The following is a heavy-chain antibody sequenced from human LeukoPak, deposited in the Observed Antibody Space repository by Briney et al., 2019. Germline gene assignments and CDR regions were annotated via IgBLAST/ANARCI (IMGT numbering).Heavy chain of an antibody. CDR1: GGSFSVYY. Sequence: PSETLSLTCAVYGGSFSVYYWSWIRQPPGKGLEWMGEINHSGSTNYNPSLKSRVTISVDTSKNQFSLKLSSVTAADTAVYYCARGRTPYSSSPLDYWGQGTLVTVSS. J-gene: IGHJ4*02. CDR2: INHSGST. D-gene: IGHD6-19*01. CDR3: ARGRTPYSSSPLDY. V-gene: IGHV4-34*01.